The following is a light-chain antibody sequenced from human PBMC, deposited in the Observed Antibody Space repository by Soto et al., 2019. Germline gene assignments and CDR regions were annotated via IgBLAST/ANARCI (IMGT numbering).Light chain of an antibody. Sequence: DVVMTQSPLSLPVTLGQPASISCRSSQSLAYSDGNTYLNWFQQRPGQTPRRLIYKVSNRDSGVPKRFSGRRACNYFTIKISRVEAEDVGVYYCMQGTHWPPYTFGQGTKLEIK. CDR3: MQGTHWPPYT. V-gene: IGKV2-30*01. J-gene: IGKJ2*01. CDR2: KVS. CDR1: QSLAYSDGNTY.